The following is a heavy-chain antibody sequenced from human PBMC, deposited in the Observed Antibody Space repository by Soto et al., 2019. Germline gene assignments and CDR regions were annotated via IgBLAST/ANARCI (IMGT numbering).Heavy chain of an antibody. CDR1: GFTVSSNY. Sequence: EVQLVESGGGLVQPGGSLRLSCAASGFTVSSNYMSWVRQAPGKGLEWVSFIYSGGSTYYADSVKGRFTISRPNSKNTLYLQMNRLRAADTAVDYCASGYNMDVWGKGTTVTVSS. J-gene: IGHJ6*03. CDR3: ASGYNMDV. V-gene: IGHV3-53*04. D-gene: IGHD6-13*01. CDR2: IYSGGST.